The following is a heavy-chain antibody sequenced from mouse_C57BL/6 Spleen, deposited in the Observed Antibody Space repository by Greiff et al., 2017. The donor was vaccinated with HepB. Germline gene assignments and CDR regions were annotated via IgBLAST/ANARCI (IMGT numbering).Heavy chain of an antibody. D-gene: IGHD1-1*01. V-gene: IGHV1-54*01. Sequence: VKLQESGAELVRPGTSVKVSCKASGYAFTNYLIEWVKQRPGQGLEWIGVINPGSGGTNYNEKFKGKATLTADKSSSTAYMQLSSLTSEDSAVYFCARYYGSSYGGFAYWGQGTLVTVSA. CDR1: GYAFTNYL. CDR2: INPGSGGT. CDR3: ARYYGSSYGGFAY. J-gene: IGHJ3*01.